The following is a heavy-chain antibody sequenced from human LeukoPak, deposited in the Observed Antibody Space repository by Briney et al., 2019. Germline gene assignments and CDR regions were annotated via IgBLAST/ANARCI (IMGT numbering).Heavy chain of an antibody. Sequence: GRSLRLSCAASGFTFSTYGIHWVRQAPGKGLEWVAVISYDGSNKYYADSVKGRFTISRDSSKNTLYLQMNSLRAEDTAVYYCAKAIYSGSYYGLYFQHWGQGTLVTVSS. V-gene: IGHV3-30*18. CDR1: GFTFSTYG. J-gene: IGHJ1*01. CDR3: AKAIYSGSYYGLYFQH. CDR2: ISYDGSNK. D-gene: IGHD1-26*01.